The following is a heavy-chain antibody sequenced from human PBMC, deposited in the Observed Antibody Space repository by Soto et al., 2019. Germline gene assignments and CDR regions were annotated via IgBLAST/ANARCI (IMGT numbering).Heavy chain of an antibody. CDR3: ARDDPYDFWSGYSPMNWFDP. CDR2: INAGNGNT. Sequence: GASVKVSCKASGYTFTSYAMHWVRQAPGQRLEWMGWINAGNGNTKYSQKFQGRVTITRDTSASTAYMELSSLRSEDTAVYYCARDDPYDFWSGYSPMNWFDPWGQGTLVTVSS. D-gene: IGHD3-3*01. V-gene: IGHV1-3*01. J-gene: IGHJ5*02. CDR1: GYTFTSYA.